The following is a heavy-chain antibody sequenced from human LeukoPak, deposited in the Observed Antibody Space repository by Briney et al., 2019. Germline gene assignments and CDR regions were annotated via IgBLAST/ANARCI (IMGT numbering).Heavy chain of an antibody. CDR3: AKSYDSSGYYTHFDY. CDR1: GGSISSSSYY. V-gene: IGHV4-39*02. J-gene: IGHJ4*02. D-gene: IGHD3-22*01. Sequence: SETLSLTCTVSGGSISSSSYYWGWIRQPPGKGLEWIGSIYYSGSTNYNPSLKSRVTISVDTSKNHFSLKLTSVTAADTAVYYCAKSYDSSGYYTHFDYWGQGTLVTVSS. CDR2: IYYSGST.